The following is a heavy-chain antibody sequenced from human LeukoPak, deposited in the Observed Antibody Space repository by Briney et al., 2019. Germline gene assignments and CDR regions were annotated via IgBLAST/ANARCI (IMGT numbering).Heavy chain of an antibody. V-gene: IGHV3-48*03. D-gene: IGHD3-10*02. CDR2: ISSSGSTI. CDR3: AELGITMIGGV. J-gene: IGHJ6*04. CDR1: GFTFSSYE. Sequence: GGALRLSCAASGFTFSSYEMNWVRQAPGKGLEWVSYISSSGSTIYYADSVKGRFTISRDNAKNSLYLQMNSLRAKDTAVYYCAELGITMIGGVWGKGTTVTISS.